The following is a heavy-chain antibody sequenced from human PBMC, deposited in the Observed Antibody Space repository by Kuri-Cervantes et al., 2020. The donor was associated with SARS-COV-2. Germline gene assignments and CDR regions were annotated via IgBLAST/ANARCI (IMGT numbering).Heavy chain of an antibody. Sequence: ASVKVSCKASGYTFTSNAMNWVRQAPGRGLEWMGWINPNTGNPTYAQGFTGRFVFSWDASVSTAYLQISSLKAEDTAVYYCARGVGISDYWGQGTLVTVSS. V-gene: IGHV7-4-1*02. CDR2: INPNTGNP. D-gene: IGHD1-1*01. CDR1: GYTFTSNA. J-gene: IGHJ4*02. CDR3: ARGVGISDY.